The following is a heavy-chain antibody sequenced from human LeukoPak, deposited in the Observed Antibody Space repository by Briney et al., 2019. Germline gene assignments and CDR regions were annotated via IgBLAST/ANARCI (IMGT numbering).Heavy chain of an antibody. CDR2: IYYSGST. CDR1: GGSISSSSYY. J-gene: IGHJ4*02. D-gene: IGHD3-22*01. CDR3: ARTLLGYYDSGGAIDY. Sequence: SETLSLTCTVSGGSISSSSYYWGWIRQPPGKGQEWIGSIYYSGSTYYNPSLKSRVTISVDTSKNQFSLKLSSVTAADTAVYYCARTLLGYYDSGGAIDYWGQGTLVTVSS. V-gene: IGHV4-39*01.